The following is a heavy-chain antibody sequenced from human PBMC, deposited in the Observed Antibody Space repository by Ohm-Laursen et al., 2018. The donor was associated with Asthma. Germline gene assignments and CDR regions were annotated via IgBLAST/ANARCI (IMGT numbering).Heavy chain of an antibody. V-gene: IGHV7-4-1*02. CDR3: AKVRTAGYDALDL. Sequence: GASVKVSCKASGYTLSNYGINWVRQAPGQGLERMGWINTNTGKPSYAQGYTGRFVFSLDTAASTAYLQISSLEAEDSAVYFCAKVRTAGYDALDLWGQGTMATVSS. D-gene: IGHD3-9*01. J-gene: IGHJ3*01. CDR1: GYTLSNYG. CDR2: INTNTGKP.